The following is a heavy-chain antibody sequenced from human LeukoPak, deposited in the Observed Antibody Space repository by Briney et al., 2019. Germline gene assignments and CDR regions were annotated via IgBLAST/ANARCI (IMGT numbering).Heavy chain of an antibody. CDR1: GGSFSGYY. Sequence: SQTLSLTCAVYGGSFSGYYWSWIRQPPGKGLEWIGEINHSGSTNYNPSLKSRVTISVDTSKNQFSLKLSSVTAADTAVYYCASRLLGYCSSTSCPTPYYFDCWGQGTLVTVSS. D-gene: IGHD2-2*01. J-gene: IGHJ4*02. CDR2: INHSGST. CDR3: ASRLLGYCSSTSCPTPYYFDC. V-gene: IGHV4-34*01.